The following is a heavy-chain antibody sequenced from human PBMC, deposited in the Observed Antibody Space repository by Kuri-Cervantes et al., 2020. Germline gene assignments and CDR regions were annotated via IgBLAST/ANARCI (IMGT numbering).Heavy chain of an antibody. J-gene: IGHJ4*02. CDR1: GYSFTNYG. D-gene: IGHD6-19*01. CDR3: ARDRITVSGLDY. Sequence: ASVKVSCKASGYSFTNYGVSWVRQAPGQGLEWLGWISPSNGDANYAQKFQGRVTMTTDTSTSTAHMELTSLRSDDTAVYFCARDRITVSGLDYWGQGTRVTVSS. V-gene: IGHV1-18*01. CDR2: ISPSNGDA.